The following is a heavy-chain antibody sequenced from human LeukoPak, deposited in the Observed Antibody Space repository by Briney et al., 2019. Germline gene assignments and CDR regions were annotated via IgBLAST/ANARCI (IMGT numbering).Heavy chain of an antibody. J-gene: IGHJ4*02. CDR2: INPSGGTT. D-gene: IGHD2-21*02. V-gene: IGHV1-46*01. CDR1: GYTFTSYY. Sequence: ASVKVSCKASGYTFTSYYMHWVRQAPGQGLEWMGTINPSGGTTNYAQKFQGRGTMTRDTSTSTDYLELTSLRSEDTAVYYCARDSGDWTVDYWGQGTLVTVSS. CDR3: ARDSGDWTVDY.